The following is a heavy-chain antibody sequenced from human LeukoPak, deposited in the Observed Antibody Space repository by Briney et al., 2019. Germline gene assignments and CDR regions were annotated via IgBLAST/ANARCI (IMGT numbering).Heavy chain of an antibody. J-gene: IGHJ4*02. CDR3: ARVAIQYGSRIDY. Sequence: SETLSLTCAVSGGSISSGGYSWSWIRQPPGKGLEWIGYIYHSGSTYYNPSLKSRVTISVDRSKNQFSLKLSSVTAADTAVYYCARVAIQYGSRIDYWGQGTLVTVSS. V-gene: IGHV4-30-2*01. CDR1: GGSISSGGYS. CDR2: IYHSGST. D-gene: IGHD3-10*01.